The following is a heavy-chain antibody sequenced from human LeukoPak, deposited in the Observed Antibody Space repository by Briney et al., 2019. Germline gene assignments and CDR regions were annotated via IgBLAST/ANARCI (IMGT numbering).Heavy chain of an antibody. CDR2: ISGSGDST. V-gene: IGHV3-23*01. J-gene: IGHJ3*02. D-gene: IGHD3-10*01. CDR3: AASYPDAFDI. Sequence: RTGGSLRLSCAASGFTFSSFALSWVRQAPGKGLEWVSSISGSGDSTYYMESVKGRFTISRDNSENTLYLQMNSLRADDTAVYYCAASYPDAFDIWGQGTMVTVSS. CDR1: GFTFSSFA.